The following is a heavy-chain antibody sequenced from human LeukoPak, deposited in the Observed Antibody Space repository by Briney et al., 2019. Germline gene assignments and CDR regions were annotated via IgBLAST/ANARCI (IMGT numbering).Heavy chain of an antibody. CDR3: ARDAVAVAKPFDY. CDR1: GGSISSGGYS. Sequence: SQTLSLTCAVSGGSISSGGYSWNWIRQPPGTGLEWIGYIYHSGNTYYNPSFKSRVTISVDRSKNQFSLKLSSVTAADTAVYYCARDAVAVAKPFDYWGQGTLVTVSS. CDR2: IYHSGNT. V-gene: IGHV4-30-2*01. J-gene: IGHJ4*02. D-gene: IGHD6-19*01.